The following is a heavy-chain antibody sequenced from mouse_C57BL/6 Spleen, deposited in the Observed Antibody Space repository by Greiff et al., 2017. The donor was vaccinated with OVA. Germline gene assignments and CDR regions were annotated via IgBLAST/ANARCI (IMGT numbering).Heavy chain of an antibody. CDR2: ISSGGDYI. D-gene: IGHD2-3*01. J-gene: IGHJ2*01. CDR1: GFTFSSYA. CDR3: TRGRGYDGYSYFDY. Sequence: EVQGVESGEGLVKPGGSLKLSCAASGFTFSSYAMSWVRQTPEKRLEWVAYISSGGDYIYYADTVKGRFTISRDNARNTLYLQMSSLKSEDTAMYYCTRGRGYDGYSYFDYWGQGTTLTVSS. V-gene: IGHV5-9-1*02.